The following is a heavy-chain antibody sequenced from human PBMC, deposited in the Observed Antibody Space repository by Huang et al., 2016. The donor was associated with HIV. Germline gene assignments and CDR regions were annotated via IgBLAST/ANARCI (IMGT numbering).Heavy chain of an antibody. Sequence: QVQLVQSGAEVKKPGASVKISCKASGYTFTTYHMHWVRQAPGQGFEWMGMINPSGASTRYAQTFQGRVTMTSDTSTSTVYMELSSLTPEDTAVYYCARALLLFGLGSPLDFWGQGSLVTVSS. CDR2: INPSGAST. D-gene: IGHD3-10*01. CDR1: GYTFTTYH. J-gene: IGHJ4*02. CDR3: ARALLLFGLGSPLDF. V-gene: IGHV1-46*01.